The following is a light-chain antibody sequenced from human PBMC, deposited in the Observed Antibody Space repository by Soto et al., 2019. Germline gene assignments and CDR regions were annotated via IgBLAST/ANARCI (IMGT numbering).Light chain of an antibody. CDR1: SSHIGAGHA. V-gene: IGLV1-40*01. Sequence: SVLTQPPSVSGAPGQRVTISCTGSSSHIGAGHAVHWYQQLPGTAPRLLIYGDNHRPSGVPDRFSASRSGTSASLAITGLQAEDEAHYYCQSYASSRYVFGTGTKVTVL. CDR2: GDN. CDR3: QSYASSRYV. J-gene: IGLJ1*01.